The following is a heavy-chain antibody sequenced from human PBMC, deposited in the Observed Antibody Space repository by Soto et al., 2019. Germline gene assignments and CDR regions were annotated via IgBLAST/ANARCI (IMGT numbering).Heavy chain of an antibody. D-gene: IGHD6-13*01. CDR3: AREESSSSWYVDY. J-gene: IGHJ4*02. Sequence: SETLSLTCTVSGGSISSSRYYWGWIRQPPGKGLEWIGEINHSGSTDYNPSLKSRVTLSVDTSKNQFSLKLNSVTAADTAVYYCAREESSSSWYVDYWGPGTLVTVSS. CDR1: GGSISSSRYY. CDR2: INHSGST. V-gene: IGHV4-39*07.